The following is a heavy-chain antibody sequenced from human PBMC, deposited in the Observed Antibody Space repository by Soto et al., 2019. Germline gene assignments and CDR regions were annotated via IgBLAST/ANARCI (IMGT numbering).Heavy chain of an antibody. D-gene: IGHD5-12*01. Sequence: PSETLSLTCAVSGGSISSGGYYWTWIRQHPGKGLEWIGYIYYSGSTYYNPSLKSRVTISVDTSKNQFSLKLSSVTAADTAVYYCARVRKDGYNYYDAFDIWGQGTMVTVSS. CDR1: GGSISSGGYY. J-gene: IGHJ3*02. CDR3: ARVRKDGYNYYDAFDI. V-gene: IGHV4-31*11. CDR2: IYYSGST.